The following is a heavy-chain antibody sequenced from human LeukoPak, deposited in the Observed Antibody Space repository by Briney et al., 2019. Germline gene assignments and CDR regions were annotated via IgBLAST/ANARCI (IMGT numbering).Heavy chain of an antibody. CDR1: GGSISSSSYN. V-gene: IGHV4-39*01. CDR2: IYYSGST. J-gene: IGHJ3*02. D-gene: IGHD5-24*01. CDR3: TRRRGDGYSDAFDI. Sequence: SETLSLTCTVSGGSISSSSYNGGWIRQPPGKGLECIGSIYYSGSTYYNPSLKSRVTISVDTSKNQFSLKLSSVTAADTAVYYCTRRRGDGYSDAFDIWGQGTMVTVSS.